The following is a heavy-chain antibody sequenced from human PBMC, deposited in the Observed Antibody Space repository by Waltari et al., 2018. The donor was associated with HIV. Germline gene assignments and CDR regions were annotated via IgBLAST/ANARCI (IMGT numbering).Heavy chain of an antibody. Sequence: QVQLEQSGAEVKKPGASVKVSCTASGYTFTSYSMYWVRQAPGRRFEWMGWINAGNGNTKYSQKMQGRVTITRDTSASTAYMELTSLRSEDTAVYYCAREKNIPEKYHGMDVWGQGTTVTVSS. CDR1: GYTFTSYS. V-gene: IGHV1-3*01. CDR2: INAGNGNT. J-gene: IGHJ6*02. CDR3: AREKNIPEKYHGMDV.